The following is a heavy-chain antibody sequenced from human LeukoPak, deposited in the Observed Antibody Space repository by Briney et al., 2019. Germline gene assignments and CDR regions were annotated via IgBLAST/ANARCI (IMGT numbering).Heavy chain of an antibody. CDR3: VRHFGNDYSPYGRFDY. J-gene: IGHJ4*02. CDR1: GGSISSSSYY. Sequence: PSETLSLTCNVSGGSISSSSYYWGWIRQPPEKGLEWIVSFYYSGSIYYNPSFKSRVTISVDTSKTQFSLKLSSVTAADTAVYYCVRHFGNDYSPYGRFDYWGQGTLVAVSS. V-gene: IGHV4-39*01. D-gene: IGHD4-11*01. CDR2: FYYSGSI.